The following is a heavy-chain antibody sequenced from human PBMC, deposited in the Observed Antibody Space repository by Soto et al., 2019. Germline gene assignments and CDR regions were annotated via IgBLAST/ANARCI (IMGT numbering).Heavy chain of an antibody. CDR1: GYTFTSHT. D-gene: IGHD2-15*01. V-gene: IGHV1-3*01. CDR3: AREPEDVVPGDF. CDR2: IIVSHGRP. Sequence: QVQLVQSGAEVKEPGASVKVSCKASGYTFTSHTIHWARQAPGQGLEWMGWIIVSHGRPRIAPQFQGRVTFTTDTAATTAYMELNRPTSEDTPFYFCAREPEDVVPGDFWGQGPLVAVSS. J-gene: IGHJ4*02.